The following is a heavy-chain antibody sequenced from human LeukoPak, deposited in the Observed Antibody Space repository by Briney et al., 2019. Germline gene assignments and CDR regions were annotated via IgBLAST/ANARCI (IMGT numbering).Heavy chain of an antibody. D-gene: IGHD4-17*01. CDR3: AWGDYALNWFDP. V-gene: IGHV1-18*01. Sequence: ASVKVSSKASGYTFTSYGISWVRQAPGQGLAWMGWISAYNGNTNYAQKLQGRVTMTTDTSTSTAYTELRSLRSDDTAVYYCAWGDYALNWFDPWGQGTLVTVSS. CDR1: GYTFTSYG. CDR2: ISAYNGNT. J-gene: IGHJ5*02.